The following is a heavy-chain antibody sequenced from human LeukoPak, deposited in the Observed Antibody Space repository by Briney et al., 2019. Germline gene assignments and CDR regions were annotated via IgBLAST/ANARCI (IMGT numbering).Heavy chain of an antibody. Sequence: GGSLRLSCAASGFTFSSYDMNWVRQAPGEGLEWVSGISGSGGRTYYADSLKGRFTISRDNSKNTLYLQMNSLRVEDTAVYYCAKRNYYDSRGYYEYYFDDWGQGTLVTVSS. CDR3: AKRNYYDSRGYYEYYFDD. D-gene: IGHD3-22*01. V-gene: IGHV3-23*01. CDR2: ISGSGGRT. CDR1: GFTFSSYD. J-gene: IGHJ4*02.